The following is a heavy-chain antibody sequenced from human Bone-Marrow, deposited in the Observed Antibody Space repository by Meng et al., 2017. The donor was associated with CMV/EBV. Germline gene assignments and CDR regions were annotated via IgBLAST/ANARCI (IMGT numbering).Heavy chain of an antibody. CDR2: IRHDGSNK. V-gene: IGHV3-30*02. Sequence: GGLLRSPFAAPGLTFSTFGMSWVRQAPGKGLEWVAFIRHDGSNKYYADSVKGRFAISRDTSKNTLSLQMNTLRVEDTAVYYCAREVNYGSGSYYTRFDPWGQGTLVTVSS. J-gene: IGHJ5*02. CDR3: AREVNYGSGSYYTRFDP. D-gene: IGHD3-10*01. CDR1: GLTFSTFG.